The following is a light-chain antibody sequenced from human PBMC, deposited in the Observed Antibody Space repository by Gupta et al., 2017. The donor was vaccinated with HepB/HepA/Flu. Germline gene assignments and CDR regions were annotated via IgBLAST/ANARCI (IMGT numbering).Light chain of an antibody. J-gene: IGKJ4*01. CDR3: QQRSNWPLT. Sequence: EIVLTQSPATLSLSPGERATLSCRASQSVSSYSAWYQQKPGQAPRLLIYDASNRATGIPARFSGSGSGTDFTLTISSLDPEDFAVYYCQQRSNWPLTFGGGTKVEIK. CDR2: DAS. CDR1: QSVSSY. V-gene: IGKV3-11*01.